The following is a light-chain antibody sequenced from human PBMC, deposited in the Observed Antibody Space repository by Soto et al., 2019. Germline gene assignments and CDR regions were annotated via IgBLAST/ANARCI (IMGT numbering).Light chain of an antibody. CDR3: SSFSVASPL. CDR2: DVS. Sequence: QSALTQPASMSGSPGQSVTISCAGTSSDIGGYNYVSWYQHHPGTAPKLIIYDVSSRPSGVSHRFSASKSGNTASLTISGLQAEEEADYYCSSFSVASPLFGTGTKVTVL. V-gene: IGLV2-14*01. CDR1: SSDIGGYNY. J-gene: IGLJ1*01.